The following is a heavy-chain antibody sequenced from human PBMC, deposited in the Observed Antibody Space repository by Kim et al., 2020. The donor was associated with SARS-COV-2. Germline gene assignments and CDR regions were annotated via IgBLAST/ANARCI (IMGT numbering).Heavy chain of an antibody. V-gene: IGHV3-30*04. CDR1: GFTFSSYA. CDR3: ARDSQLQISYYYDYGMDV. CDR2: ISYDGSNK. Sequence: GGSLRLSCAASGFTFSSYAMHWVRQAPGKGLEWVAAISYDGSNKYYADSVKGRFTISRDNSKNTLYLQMNSLRAEDTAVYYCARDSQLQISYYYDYGMDVWGQGTTVTVSS. D-gene: IGHD2-2*01. J-gene: IGHJ6*02.